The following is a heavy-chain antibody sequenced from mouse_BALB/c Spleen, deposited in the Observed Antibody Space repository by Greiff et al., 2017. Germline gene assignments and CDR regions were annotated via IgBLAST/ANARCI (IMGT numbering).Heavy chain of an antibody. Sequence: EVQLQQSGAELVKPGASVKLSCTASGFNIKDTYMHWVKQRPEQGLEWIGRIDPANGNTKYDPKFQGKATITADTSSNTASLQLSSLTSEDTAVYSLAPYSYVGRGFAYWGQGTRVTVSA. D-gene: IGHD1-1*01. CDR3: APYSYVGRGFAY. V-gene: IGHV14-3*02. J-gene: IGHJ3*01. CDR1: GFNIKDTY. CDR2: IDPANGNT.